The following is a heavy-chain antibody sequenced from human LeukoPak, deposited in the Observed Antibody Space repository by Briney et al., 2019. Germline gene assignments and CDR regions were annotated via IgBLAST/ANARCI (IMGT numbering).Heavy chain of an antibody. V-gene: IGHV1-8*01. CDR3: ARAGISSGATDAFDI. CDR1: GYTFTSYD. D-gene: IGHD3-10*02. Sequence: ASVKVSCKASGYTFTSYDINWVRQATGQGLEWMGWVNPNSGNTGYAQKFQGRVTMTRDMSTSTVYMELSSLRSEDTAVYYCARAGISSGATDAFDIWGQGTMVTVSS. CDR2: VNPNSGNT. J-gene: IGHJ3*02.